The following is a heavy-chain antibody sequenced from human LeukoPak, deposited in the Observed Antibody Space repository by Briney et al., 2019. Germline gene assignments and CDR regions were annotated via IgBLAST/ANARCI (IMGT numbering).Heavy chain of an antibody. D-gene: IGHD3-10*01. CDR1: GGSISSYY. Sequence: SETLSLTCTVSGGSISSYYWSWIRQPVGKGLEWIGCIYTSGSTNYNPSLKSRVTMSVDTSKNQFSLKLSSVTAADTAVYYCAREKVRGVIDNWFDPWGQGTLVTVSS. CDR2: IYTSGST. J-gene: IGHJ5*02. CDR3: AREKVRGVIDNWFDP. V-gene: IGHV4-4*07.